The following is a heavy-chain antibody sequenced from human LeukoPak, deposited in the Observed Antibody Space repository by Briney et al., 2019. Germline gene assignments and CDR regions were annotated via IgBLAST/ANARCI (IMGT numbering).Heavy chain of an antibody. CDR3: AREMATIVNQFDY. D-gene: IGHD5-24*01. V-gene: IGHV1-18*01. CDR1: GYTFTSHG. CDR2: ISAYNGNT. Sequence: ASVKVSCKASGYTFTSHGISWVRQAPGQGLEWMGWISAYNGNTNYAQSLQGRVTMTTDTSTNQDYMQLRSLRSDDTAVYYCAREMATIVNQFDYWGQGTLVTVSS. J-gene: IGHJ4*02.